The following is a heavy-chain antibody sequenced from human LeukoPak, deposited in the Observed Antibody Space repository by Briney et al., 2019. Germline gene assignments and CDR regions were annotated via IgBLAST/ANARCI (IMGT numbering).Heavy chain of an antibody. J-gene: IGHJ3*02. CDR1: GCTFTSYA. CDR2: INTNTGNP. CDR3: ARALRGSGWSDAFDI. Sequence: ASVKVSCKASGCTFTSYAMNWVRQAPGQGLEWMGWINTNTGNPTYAQGFTGRFVFSLDTSVSTAYLQISSLKAEDTAVYYCARALRGSGWSDAFDIWGQGTMVTVSS. V-gene: IGHV7-4-1*02. D-gene: IGHD6-19*01.